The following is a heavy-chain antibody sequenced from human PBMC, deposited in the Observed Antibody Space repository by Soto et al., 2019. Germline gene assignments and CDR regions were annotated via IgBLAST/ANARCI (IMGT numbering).Heavy chain of an antibody. J-gene: IGHJ4*02. CDR1: GFTFSSYD. D-gene: IGHD1-26*01. V-gene: IGHV3-13*01. CDR3: ARAPGRALDFDY. CDR2: IGTAGDT. Sequence: HPGGSLRLSCAASGFTFSSYDMHWVRQATGKGLEWVSAIGTAGDTYYPGSVKGRFTISRENAKNSLYLQMNSLRAEDTAVYYCARAPGRALDFDYWGQGALVTVSS.